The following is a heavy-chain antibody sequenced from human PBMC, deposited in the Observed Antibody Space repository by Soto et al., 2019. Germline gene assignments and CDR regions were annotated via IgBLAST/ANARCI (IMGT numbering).Heavy chain of an antibody. CDR2: INSDGSTT. D-gene: IGHD3-22*01. CDR3: ARGGTMIDLS. Sequence: GGSLRLSCVASGFTFSNYWMHWVRQAPGKGLVWVSRINSDGSTTGYAGSVKGRFTISRDNAKNTLSLQMNSLRVEDTAVYYCARGGTMIDLSGGQGTLVTVSS. J-gene: IGHJ4*02. CDR1: GFTFSNYW. V-gene: IGHV3-74*01.